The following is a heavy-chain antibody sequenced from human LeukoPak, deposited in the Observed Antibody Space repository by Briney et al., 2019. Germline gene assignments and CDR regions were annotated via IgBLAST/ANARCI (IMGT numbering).Heavy chain of an antibody. CDR1: GGSISSHY. CDR2: IYYSGST. Sequence: SETLSLTCTVSGGSISSHYWSWIRQPPGKGLEWIGYIYYSGSTNYNPSLKSRVTISVDTSKNQFSLKLSSVTAADTAVYYCARDRRYYDFWSGYYSGYNWFDPWDQGTLVTVSS. D-gene: IGHD3-3*01. V-gene: IGHV4-59*11. J-gene: IGHJ5*02. CDR3: ARDRRYYDFWSGYYSGYNWFDP.